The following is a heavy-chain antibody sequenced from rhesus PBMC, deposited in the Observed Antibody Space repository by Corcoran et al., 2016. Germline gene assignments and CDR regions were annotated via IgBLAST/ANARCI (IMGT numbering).Heavy chain of an antibody. Sequence: QVQLQESGPGLVKPSETLSLTCAVSGYSISSGYNWGWIRQPPGKGLEYLGYISGSSGSTYYNPSLKRRVTISKETSKNQFSLKLSSVTAADTAVYYCARRGSYSGIDDWGQGVLVTVSS. D-gene: IGHD3-16*01. CDR1: GYSISSGYN. V-gene: IGHV4-99*01. J-gene: IGHJ4*01. CDR3: ARRGSYSGIDD. CDR2: ISGSSGST.